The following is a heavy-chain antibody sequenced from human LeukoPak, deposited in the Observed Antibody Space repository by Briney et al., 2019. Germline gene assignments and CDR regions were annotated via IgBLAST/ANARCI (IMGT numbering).Heavy chain of an antibody. D-gene: IGHD6-19*01. V-gene: IGHV4-59*09. CDR3: ARGSIAVAGTFDY. CDR2: IYYIGST. Sequence: EWIGYIYYIGSTHYNPSLKSRVPISVDTSKNQFSLKLSSVTAADTAVYYCARGSIAVAGTFDYWGQGTLVTVSS. J-gene: IGHJ4*02.